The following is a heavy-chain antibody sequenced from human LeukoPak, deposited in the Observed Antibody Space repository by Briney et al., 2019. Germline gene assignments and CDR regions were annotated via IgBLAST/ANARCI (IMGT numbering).Heavy chain of an antibody. V-gene: IGHV4-4*07. J-gene: IGHJ5*02. D-gene: IGHD6-13*01. CDR3: AREDWSLNRYSSRSYNWFDP. Sequence: KPSETLSLTCTVSGGSIGSSYWSWIRQPAGKGLEWIGHIYTSETTSYNPSLKSRVTMSVDTSKNQFSLRLSSVTAADTAVYYCAREDWSLNRYSSRSYNWFDPWGQGTLVTVSS. CDR2: IYTSETT. CDR1: GGSIGSSY.